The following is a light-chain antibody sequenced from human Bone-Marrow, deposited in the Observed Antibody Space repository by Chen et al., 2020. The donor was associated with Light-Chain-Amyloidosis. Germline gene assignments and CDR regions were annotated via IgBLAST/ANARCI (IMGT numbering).Light chain of an antibody. J-gene: IGKJ1*01. Sequence: EIVLTQSPATLSLSPGERATLSCRASQSVSSYLAWYQQKPGQAPRLLIYDASNRATGIPARFSGSGSGTDFTLTISSLEPEDFAVYYCQQRSNWPFWTFGQGTKVEI. CDR3: QQRSNWPFWT. CDR2: DAS. CDR1: QSVSSY. V-gene: IGKV3-11*01.